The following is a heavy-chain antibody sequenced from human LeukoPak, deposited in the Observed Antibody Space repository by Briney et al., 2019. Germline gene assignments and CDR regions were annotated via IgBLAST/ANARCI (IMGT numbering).Heavy chain of an antibody. CDR3: AREVVVVVAAKGAFDY. D-gene: IGHD2-15*01. CDR2: IYHSGST. Sequence: SETLSLTCAVSGYSISSGYYWGWIRQPPGKGLEWIGSIYHSGSTYYNPSLKSRVTISVDTSKNQFSLKLSSVTAADTAVYYCAREVVVVVAAKGAFDYWGQGTLVAVSS. CDR1: GYSISSGYY. J-gene: IGHJ4*02. V-gene: IGHV4-38-2*02.